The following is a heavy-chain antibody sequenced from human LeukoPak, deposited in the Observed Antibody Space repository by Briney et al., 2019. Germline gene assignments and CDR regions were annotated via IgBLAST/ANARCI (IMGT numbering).Heavy chain of an antibody. CDR3: AREVYYYDSSWVDY. CDR2: INSDGSST. CDR1: GFTFSSYS. J-gene: IGHJ4*02. V-gene: IGHV3-74*01. Sequence: GGSLRLSCAASGFTFSSYSMNWVRQAPGKGLVWVSRINSDGSSTSYADSVKGRFTISRDNAKNTLYLQMNSLRAEDTAVYYCAREVYYYDSSWVDYWGQGTLVTVSS. D-gene: IGHD3-22*01.